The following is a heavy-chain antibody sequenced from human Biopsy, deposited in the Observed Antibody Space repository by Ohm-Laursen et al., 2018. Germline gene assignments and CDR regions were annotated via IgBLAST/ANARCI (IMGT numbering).Heavy chain of an antibody. J-gene: IGHJ6*02. CDR1: GFSFSDFA. CDR3: VKDTNWNYVWDRPGATKGMDV. D-gene: IGHD1-7*01. Sequence: SLRLSCAASGFSFSDFAMHWVRQRPGQGLEWVAGIDWNSRNINYGDSVKGRFSVSRDNAKNSLYLQMNSLRGEDTALYYCVKDTNWNYVWDRPGATKGMDVWGQGTTVTVSS. CDR2: IDWNSRNI. V-gene: IGHV3-9*01.